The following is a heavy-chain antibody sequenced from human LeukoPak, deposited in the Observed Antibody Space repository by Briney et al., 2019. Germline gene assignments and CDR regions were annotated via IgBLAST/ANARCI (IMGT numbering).Heavy chain of an antibody. CDR2: IYSGGST. J-gene: IGHJ3*02. CDR3: ARVTPQWLTPYVGAFDI. CDR1: GFTVSSNY. V-gene: IGHV3-66*01. Sequence: PGGSLRLSCAASGFTVSSNYMSWVRQAPGKGLEWVSVIYSGGSTYYADSVKGRFTISRDNSKNTLYLQMNSLRAEDTAVYYCARVTPQWLTPYVGAFDIWGQGTMVTVSS. D-gene: IGHD3-22*01.